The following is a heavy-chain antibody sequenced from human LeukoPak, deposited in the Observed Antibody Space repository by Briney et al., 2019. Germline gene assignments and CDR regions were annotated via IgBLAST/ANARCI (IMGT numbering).Heavy chain of an antibody. D-gene: IGHD3-22*01. CDR3: ARDLSPYYDSSGYLI. CDR2: ISYDGSNK. Sequence: GGSLRLSCAASGFTFRSYAMHWVRQAPGKGLEWVAVISYDGSNKYYADSVKGRFTISRDNSKNTLYLQMNSLRAEDTAVYYCARDLSPYYDSSGYLIWGQGTLVTVSS. V-gene: IGHV3-30-3*01. J-gene: IGHJ4*02. CDR1: GFTFRSYA.